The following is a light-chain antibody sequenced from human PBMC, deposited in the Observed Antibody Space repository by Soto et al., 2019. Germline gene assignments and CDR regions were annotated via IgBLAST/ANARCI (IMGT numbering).Light chain of an antibody. CDR2: DSS. CDR1: QSINNY. Sequence: EIVLTQSPGTLSLSPGERATLSCRPSQSINNYVAWYQQKPGQAPRVLIYDSSIRATGVPDRFSGSGSGTDFTLTISRLEPGDFAVYCCQHYFDSPETFGGGTKVEIK. CDR3: QHYFDSPET. J-gene: IGKJ4*01. V-gene: IGKV3-20*01.